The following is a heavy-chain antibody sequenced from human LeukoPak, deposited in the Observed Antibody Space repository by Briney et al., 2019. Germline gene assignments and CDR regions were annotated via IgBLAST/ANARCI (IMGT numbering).Heavy chain of an antibody. J-gene: IGHJ5*02. CDR3: ARDLFITIFGVVINQGGDPLGP. V-gene: IGHV1-2*04. CDR2: INPNSGGT. D-gene: IGHD3-3*01. CDR1: GYTFTGYY. Sequence: ASVKVSCRASGYTFTGYYMHWVRQAPGQGLEWMGRINPNSGGTNYAQKFQGWVTMTRDTSISTAYMELSRLRSDDTAVYYCARDLFITIFGVVINQGGDPLGPWGQGTLVTVSS.